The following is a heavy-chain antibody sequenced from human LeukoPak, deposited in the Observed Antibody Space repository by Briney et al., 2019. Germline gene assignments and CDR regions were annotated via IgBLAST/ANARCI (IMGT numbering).Heavy chain of an antibody. Sequence: GGSLRLSCAASGFTFSSYAMSWVRQAPGKGLEGVSAISGSGGSTYYADSVKGRFTISRDNSKNTLYLQMNSLRAEDTAVYYCAERYRVGGWPFDYWGQGTLVSVSS. J-gene: IGHJ4*02. V-gene: IGHV3-23*01. CDR1: GFTFSSYA. D-gene: IGHD5/OR15-5a*01. CDR2: ISGSGGST. CDR3: AERYRVGGWPFDY.